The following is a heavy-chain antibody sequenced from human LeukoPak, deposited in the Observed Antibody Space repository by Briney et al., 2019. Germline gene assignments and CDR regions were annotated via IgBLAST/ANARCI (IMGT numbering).Heavy chain of an antibody. J-gene: IGHJ5*02. Sequence: SETLSLTCAVYGGSFSGYYWSLIRQPPGKGLEWIGESNHSGSTNYNPSLKSRVTISVDTSKNQFSLKLSSVTAADTAVYYCARGVGSGWYTPPYNWFDPWGQGTLVTVSS. CDR3: ARGVGSGWYTPPYNWFDP. CDR2: SNHSGST. V-gene: IGHV4-34*01. CDR1: GGSFSGYY. D-gene: IGHD6-19*01.